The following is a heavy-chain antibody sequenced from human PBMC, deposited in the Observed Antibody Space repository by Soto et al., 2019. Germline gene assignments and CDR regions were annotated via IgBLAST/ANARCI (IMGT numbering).Heavy chain of an antibody. J-gene: IGHJ3*02. V-gene: IGHV3-53*01. CDR2: LYDLDGT. Sequence: REPPGKGLEWVSALYDLDGTYYADSVEGRFISYRDSSKSTVYLQMNSLRPADTAVYSCATWHHKEDAYVIMGQGTTVTFS. CDR3: ATWHHKEDAYVI.